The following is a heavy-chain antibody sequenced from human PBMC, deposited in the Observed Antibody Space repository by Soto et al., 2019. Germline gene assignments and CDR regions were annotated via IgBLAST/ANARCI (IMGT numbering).Heavy chain of an antibody. Sequence: EVQLVESGGGLVKPGGSLRLSCAASGFTFSSYSMNWVRQAPGKGLEWVSSISSSSSYIYYADSVTGRFTISRHNAKNSLYLQMNSLRAEDTAVYYCARDQPGYSYGYGLGYWGQGTLVNVSS. CDR1: GFTFSSYS. V-gene: IGHV3-21*01. CDR2: ISSSSSYI. CDR3: ARDQPGYSYGYGLGY. D-gene: IGHD5-18*01. J-gene: IGHJ4*02.